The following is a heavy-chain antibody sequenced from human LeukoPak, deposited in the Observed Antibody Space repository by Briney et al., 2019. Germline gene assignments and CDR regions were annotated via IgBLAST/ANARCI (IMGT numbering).Heavy chain of an antibody. CDR1: GGSISSGSYY. Sequence: TLSLTCTVSGGSISSGSYYWSWIRQPAGKGLEWIGRIYTSGSTNYNPSLKSRVTISVDTSKNQFPLKLSSVTAADTAVYYCARDQSSGDGIDYWGQGTLVTVSS. CDR3: ARDQSSGDGIDY. J-gene: IGHJ4*02. V-gene: IGHV4-61*02. D-gene: IGHD2-21*02. CDR2: IYTSGST.